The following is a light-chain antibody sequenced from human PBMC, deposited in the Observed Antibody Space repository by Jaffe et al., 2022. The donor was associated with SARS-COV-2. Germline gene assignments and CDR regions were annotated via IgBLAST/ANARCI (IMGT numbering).Light chain of an antibody. Sequence: EILMTQSPATLSVSPGERATLSCRASQSVSTNLAWYQQRPGQAPRLLVYGASTRAAGFPARFSGSGSGTEFTLTISSLQSEDFAVYYCQQYHNWPPYTFGQGTKLEI. J-gene: IGKJ2*01. CDR2: GAS. CDR1: QSVSTN. V-gene: IGKV3-15*01. CDR3: QQYHNWPPYT.